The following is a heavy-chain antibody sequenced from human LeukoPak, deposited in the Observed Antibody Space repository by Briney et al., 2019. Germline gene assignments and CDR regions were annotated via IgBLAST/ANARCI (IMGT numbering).Heavy chain of an antibody. V-gene: IGHV1-18*01. Sequence: ASVTVSCKASGYTFTSYGISWVRQAPGQGLEWMGWISAYNGNTNYAQKLQGRVTMTTDTSTSTAYMELRSLRSDDTAVYYCARASGSGSSGLFDPWGQGTLVTVSS. J-gene: IGHJ5*02. CDR3: ARASGSGSSGLFDP. CDR1: GYTFTSYG. CDR2: ISAYNGNT. D-gene: IGHD6-19*01.